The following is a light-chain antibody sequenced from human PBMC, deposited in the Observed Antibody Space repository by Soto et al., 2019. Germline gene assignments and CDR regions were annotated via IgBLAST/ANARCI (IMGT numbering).Light chain of an antibody. V-gene: IGKV3-20*01. CDR3: HHYGDSPIYT. CDR1: QSVSRNY. J-gene: IGKJ3*01. Sequence: EIVLTQSPGTLSLSPGATATLSCRASQSVSRNYLAWFQQKPGQAPRLLIHGASSRAAGTPDRFSGSGSGTDFTLTISRLEPEDFAVYYCHHYGDSPIYTFGPGTKVGFK. CDR2: GAS.